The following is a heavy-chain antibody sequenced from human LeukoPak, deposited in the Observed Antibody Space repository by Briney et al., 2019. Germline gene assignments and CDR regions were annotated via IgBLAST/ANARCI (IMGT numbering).Heavy chain of an antibody. CDR1: GGSISSGGYY. CDR3: ARDGPGYSSSWYYFDY. CDR2: IYYSGST. J-gene: IGHJ4*02. V-gene: IGHV4-31*03. Sequence: PSETLSLTCTVSGGSISSGGYYWSWIRQHPGKGLEWIGYIYYSGSTYYNPSLKSRVTISVDTSKNQFSLKLSSVTAADTAVYYCARDGPGYSSSWYYFDYWGQGTLVTVSS. D-gene: IGHD6-13*01.